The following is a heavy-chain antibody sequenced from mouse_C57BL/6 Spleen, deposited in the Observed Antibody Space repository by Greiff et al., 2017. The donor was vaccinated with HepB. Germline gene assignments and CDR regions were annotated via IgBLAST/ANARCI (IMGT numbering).Heavy chain of an antibody. Sequence: VQLQESGPGLVQPSQSLSITCTVSGFSLTSYGVHWVRQSPGKGLEWLGVIWSGGSTDYNAAFISRLSISKDNSKSQVFFKMNSLQADDTAIYYCARNYYYGSSYRGHYFDYWGQGTTLTVSS. D-gene: IGHD1-1*01. CDR1: GFSLTSYG. V-gene: IGHV2-2*01. CDR3: ARNYYYGSSYRGHYFDY. J-gene: IGHJ2*01. CDR2: IWSGGST.